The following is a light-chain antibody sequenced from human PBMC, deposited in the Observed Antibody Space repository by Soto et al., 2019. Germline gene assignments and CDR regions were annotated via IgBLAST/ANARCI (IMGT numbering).Light chain of an antibody. V-gene: IGLV2-23*01. Sequence: QSVLTQPASVSGSPGQSITISCTGTSSDVGSYNLVSWYQQHPGKAPKLMMYEGSKRPSGLSNRFSGSKSGNTASLTISGLQAEDEADYYCCSYAGSSTWVFGGGTKVTVL. CDR2: EGS. CDR1: SSDVGSYNL. CDR3: CSYAGSSTWV. J-gene: IGLJ3*02.